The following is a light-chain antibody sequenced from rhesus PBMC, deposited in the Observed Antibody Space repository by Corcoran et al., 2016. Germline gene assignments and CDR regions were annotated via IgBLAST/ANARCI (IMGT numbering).Light chain of an antibody. CDR2: KAS. CDR1: QSISSW. J-gene: IGKJ1*01. V-gene: IGKV1-22*01. Sequence: DIQMTQSPSSLSASVGDTVTITCRASQSISSWLDWYQQKPGKAPKLLIYKASSLQSGVPSRFSGGGSGTGCTLTIRRLQPENFATYYWLQYSSSPWTFGQGTKVEVK. CDR3: LQYSSSPWT.